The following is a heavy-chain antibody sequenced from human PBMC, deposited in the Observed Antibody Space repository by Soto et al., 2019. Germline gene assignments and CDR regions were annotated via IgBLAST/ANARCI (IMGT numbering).Heavy chain of an antibody. V-gene: IGHV4-34*01. CDR3: ARGRGQWLVSWFDP. CDR2: INHLGSI. CDR1: GGSLSDYF. D-gene: IGHD6-19*01. Sequence: PSETLSLTCVVSGGSLSDYFWSWIRQPPGMALEWIGEINHLGSINYNPSLKSRVTISVDTSKNQFSLKLSSVTAADTAVYYCARGRGQWLVSWFDPWGQGTLVTVSS. J-gene: IGHJ5*02.